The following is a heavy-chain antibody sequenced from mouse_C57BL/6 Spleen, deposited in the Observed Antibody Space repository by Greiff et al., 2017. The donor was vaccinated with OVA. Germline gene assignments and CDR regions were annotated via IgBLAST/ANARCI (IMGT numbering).Heavy chain of an antibody. J-gene: IGHJ4*01. Sequence: EVQRVESGGGLVKPGGSLKLSCAASGFTFSSYAMSWVRQTPEKRLEWVATISDGGSYTYYPDNVKGRFTISRDNAKNNLYLQMSHLKSEDTAMYYCARAHYDYDGSMDYWGQGTSVTVSS. V-gene: IGHV5-4*01. D-gene: IGHD2-4*01. CDR1: GFTFSSYA. CDR3: ARAHYDYDGSMDY. CDR2: ISDGGSYT.